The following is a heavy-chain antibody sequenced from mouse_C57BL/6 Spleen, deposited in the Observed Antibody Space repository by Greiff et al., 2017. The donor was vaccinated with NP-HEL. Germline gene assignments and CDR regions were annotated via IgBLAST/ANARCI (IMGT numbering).Heavy chain of an antibody. CDR1: GYAFSSSW. V-gene: IGHV1-82*01. Sequence: QVQLQQSGPELVKPGASVKISCKASGYAFSSSWMNWVKQRPGKGLEWIGRIYPGNGDTNYNGKFKGKATLTADKSSSTAYMQLSSLTSEDSAVYCYTAHYGNFDYWGQGTTLTVSS. J-gene: IGHJ2*01. CDR3: TAHYGNFDY. CDR2: IYPGNGDT. D-gene: IGHD2-1*01.